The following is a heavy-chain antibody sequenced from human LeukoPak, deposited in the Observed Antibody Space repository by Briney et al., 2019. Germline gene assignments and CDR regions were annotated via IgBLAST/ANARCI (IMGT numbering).Heavy chain of an antibody. D-gene: IGHD3-10*01. Sequence: SETLSLTCTVSGDSIRSHYWSWIRQPPGKGLEWIGYIQDSGYTKYNPSLKSRLTISVDTSKNQFSLRLSSVTAADTAVYYCARGYYGSGSHCCHMDVWGKGTTITVS. CDR3: ARGYYGSGSHCCHMDV. CDR2: IQDSGYT. J-gene: IGHJ6*03. CDR1: GDSIRSHY. V-gene: IGHV4-59*11.